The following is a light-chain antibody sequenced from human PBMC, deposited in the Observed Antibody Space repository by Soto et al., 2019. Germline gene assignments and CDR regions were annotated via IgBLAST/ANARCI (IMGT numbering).Light chain of an antibody. CDR3: YQYHDWPNT. CDR2: GAS. CDR1: QRVSTN. Sequence: ETVMTQSPATLSVSPGERVSLSCRASQRVSTNVAWHQKKPGQAPRLLIHGASTRVTGFPGMFSGRVSGTDFTLTSSSLESEDFAIYYCYQYHDWPNTFGQGTKREIK. V-gene: IGKV3D-15*01. J-gene: IGKJ2*01.